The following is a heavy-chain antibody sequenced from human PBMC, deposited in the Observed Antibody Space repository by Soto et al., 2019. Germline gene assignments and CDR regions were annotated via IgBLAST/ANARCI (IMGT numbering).Heavy chain of an antibody. CDR2: ISYDGSNK. V-gene: IGHV3-30-3*01. CDR3: ARDSGSYGSELFDY. CDR1: GFTFSSYA. D-gene: IGHD3-10*01. Sequence: QVQLVESGGGVVQPGRSLRLSCAASGFTFSSYAMHWVRQAPGKGLEWVAVISYDGSNKYYADSVKGRFTISRDNSKNTLYLEMNSLRAEDTAVYYCARDSGSYGSELFDYWGQGTLVTASS. J-gene: IGHJ4*02.